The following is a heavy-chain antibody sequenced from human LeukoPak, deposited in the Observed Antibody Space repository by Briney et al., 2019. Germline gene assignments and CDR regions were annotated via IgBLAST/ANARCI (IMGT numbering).Heavy chain of an antibody. D-gene: IGHD6-13*01. CDR2: ISSSGSTI. Sequence: GGSLRLSCAASGFTFSSYEMNWVRQAPGKGLEWVSYISSSGSTIYYADSVKGRFTISRDNAKNSLYLQMSSLRGEDTAVYYCARTRGDYSSSFDYWGQGTLVTVSS. J-gene: IGHJ4*02. CDR1: GFTFSSYE. V-gene: IGHV3-48*03. CDR3: ARTRGDYSSSFDY.